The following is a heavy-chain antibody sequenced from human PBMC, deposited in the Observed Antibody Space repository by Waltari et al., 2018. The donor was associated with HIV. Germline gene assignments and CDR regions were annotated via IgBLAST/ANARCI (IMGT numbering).Heavy chain of an antibody. D-gene: IGHD6-19*01. CDR3: ASEGYSSGWSRDY. Sequence: EVQLVESGGGLVQPGGSLRLSCAASGFTFSSSWMSWVRQAPGKGLEWVANIKQDGSDKYYVDSVKGRFTISRDNGKNSLYLQMNSLRAEDTAVYYCASEGYSSGWSRDYWGQGTLVTVSS. J-gene: IGHJ4*02. CDR2: IKQDGSDK. CDR1: GFTFSSSW. V-gene: IGHV3-7*01.